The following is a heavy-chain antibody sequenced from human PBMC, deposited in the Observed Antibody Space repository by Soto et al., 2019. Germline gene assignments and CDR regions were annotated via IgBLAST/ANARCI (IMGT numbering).Heavy chain of an antibody. Sequence: ASVKVSCKASGFSFTVYYIHCLLQSPGQCLAWMGCINAHSGGTEYAQKFQGRVTLTRDTSISTAYMTLSSLRSDDTAIYYCAKDLTRQLAYWLDPWGQGTQVTVSS. J-gene: IGHJ5*02. CDR3: AKDLTRQLAYWLDP. D-gene: IGHD6-6*01. CDR2: INAHSGGT. CDR1: GFSFTVYY. V-gene: IGHV1-2*02.